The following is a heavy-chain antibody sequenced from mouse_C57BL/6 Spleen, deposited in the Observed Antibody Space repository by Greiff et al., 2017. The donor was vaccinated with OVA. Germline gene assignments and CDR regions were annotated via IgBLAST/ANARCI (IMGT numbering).Heavy chain of an antibody. CDR1: GYTFTSYW. Sequence: QVQLQQSGAELVMPGASVKLSCKASGYTFTSYWMHWVKQRPGQGLEWIGEIDPSDSYTNYNQKFKGKSTLTVDKSSSTAYMQLSSLTSEDSAVYYCASYYYGRDYWGQGTTLTVSS. V-gene: IGHV1-69*01. CDR3: ASYYYGRDY. J-gene: IGHJ2*01. D-gene: IGHD1-1*01. CDR2: IDPSDSYT.